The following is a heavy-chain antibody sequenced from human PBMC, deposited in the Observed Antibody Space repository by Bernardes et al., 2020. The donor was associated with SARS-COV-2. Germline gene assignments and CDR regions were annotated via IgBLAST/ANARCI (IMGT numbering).Heavy chain of an antibody. V-gene: IGHV3-23*01. CDR2: ISGSGDAT. CDR1: GFPFSSYA. D-gene: IGHD4-4*01. J-gene: IGHJ6*02. CDR3: AKDYSVIGQAVYYYGLDV. Sequence: GGSLRLSCAASGFPFSSYAMSWVRQAPGKGLEWVPTISGSGDATYYADSVKGRFTISRDNSKNTLYLQMNSLRAEDTAVYYCAKDYSVIGQAVYYYGLDVWGQGTTVTVSS.